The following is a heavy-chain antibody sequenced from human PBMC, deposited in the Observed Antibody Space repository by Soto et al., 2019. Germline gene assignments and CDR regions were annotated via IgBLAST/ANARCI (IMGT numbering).Heavy chain of an antibody. V-gene: IGHV3-30-3*01. CDR2: ISYDGSNK. J-gene: IGHJ4*02. CDR3: ARVESSSSLGAFDY. Sequence: QVQLVESGGGVVQPGRSLRLPCAASGFTFSSYAMHWVRQAPGKGLEWVAVISYDGSNKYYADSVKGRFTISRDNSKNTLYLQMNSLRAEDTAVYNCARVESSSSLGAFDYWGQGTLVTVSS. D-gene: IGHD6-6*01. CDR1: GFTFSSYA.